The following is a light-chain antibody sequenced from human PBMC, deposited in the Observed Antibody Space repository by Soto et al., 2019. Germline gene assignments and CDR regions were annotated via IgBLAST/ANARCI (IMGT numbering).Light chain of an antibody. J-gene: IGKJ5*01. V-gene: IGKV3-11*01. CDR1: QSVRSY. CDR2: DAS. Sequence: IVLTQSPATLSLSPGERATLSCRASQSVRSYLAWYQQKPGQAPRLLIYDASNRATGIPARFSGSGSGTDFTLTISSLEPEDFAVYYCQQRSNWPTFGQGTRLEIK. CDR3: QQRSNWPT.